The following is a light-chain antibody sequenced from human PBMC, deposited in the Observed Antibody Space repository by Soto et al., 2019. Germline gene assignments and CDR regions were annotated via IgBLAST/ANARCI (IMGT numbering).Light chain of an antibody. CDR2: EGH. Sequence: QSALAQPASVSGSPGQSITISCTGTSGFVGSFSLVSWYQQHPGKAPKVMISEGHRRPSGVPDRFSGSKSGNTASLAISGLQADDEADYHCCSYAGRSTVICGGGTKLTVL. CDR3: CSYAGRSTVI. CDR1: SGFVGSFSL. J-gene: IGLJ2*01. V-gene: IGLV2-23*01.